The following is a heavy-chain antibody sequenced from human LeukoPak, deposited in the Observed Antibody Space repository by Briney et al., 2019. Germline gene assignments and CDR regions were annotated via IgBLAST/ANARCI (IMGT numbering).Heavy chain of an antibody. V-gene: IGHV3-30*02. CDR2: IRYDGSNK. CDR3: AKDKIRGVIGTLDN. CDR1: GFTFSIYG. Sequence: GGSLRLSCAASGFTFSIYGMHWVRQAPGKGLEWVAFIRYDGSNKYYADSVKGRFTISRDNSKNTLYLQMNSLRAEDTAIYYCAKDKIRGVIGTLDNWGQGTMVTVSS. D-gene: IGHD3-10*01. J-gene: IGHJ3*02.